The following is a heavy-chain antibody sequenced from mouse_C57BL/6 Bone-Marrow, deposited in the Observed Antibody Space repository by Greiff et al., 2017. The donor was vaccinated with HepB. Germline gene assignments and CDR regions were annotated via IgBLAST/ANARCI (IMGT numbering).Heavy chain of an antibody. CDR3: AITTVVVPFDY. V-gene: IGHV1-54*01. J-gene: IGHJ2*01. Sequence: VQLQQSGAELVRPGTSVKVSCKASGYAFTNYLIEWVKQRPGQGLEWIGVINPGSGGTNDNEKFKGKATLTADKASSTDYMQHSSLTSEDSAVYFCAITTVVVPFDYWGQGTTLTVSS. CDR2: INPGSGGT. D-gene: IGHD1-1*01. CDR1: GYAFTNYL.